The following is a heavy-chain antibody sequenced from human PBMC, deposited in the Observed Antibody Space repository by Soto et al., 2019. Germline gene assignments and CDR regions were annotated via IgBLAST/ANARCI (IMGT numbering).Heavy chain of an antibody. V-gene: IGHV3-30-3*01. Sequence: PGGPLRLSCAASGFTFSSYAMHWVSQAPGKGLEWVAVISYDGSNKYYADSVKGRFTISRDNSKNTLYLQMNSLRAEDTAVYYCARDGTTTRYYYCGMDVWGQGITVTVSS. CDR3: ARDGTTTRYYYCGMDV. CDR2: ISYDGSNK. CDR1: GFTFSSYA. J-gene: IGHJ6*02. D-gene: IGHD1-1*01.